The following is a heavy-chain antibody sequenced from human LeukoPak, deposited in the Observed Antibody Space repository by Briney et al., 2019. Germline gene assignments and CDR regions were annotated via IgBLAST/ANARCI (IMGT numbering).Heavy chain of an antibody. CDR1: GGSISSRGYY. D-gene: IGHD3-9*01. V-gene: IGHV4-31*03. CDR3: ARTYYDVSTGYPGYYFDY. Sequence: SQTLSLTCTVSGGSISSRGYYWSWIRQHAGKGLEWIGYIYYRGSTYFNPSLKSRITISVDTSKNQFSLTLSSVTAADAAVYFWARTYYDVSTGYPGYYFDYWGQGTLVTVSS. CDR2: IYYRGST. J-gene: IGHJ4*02.